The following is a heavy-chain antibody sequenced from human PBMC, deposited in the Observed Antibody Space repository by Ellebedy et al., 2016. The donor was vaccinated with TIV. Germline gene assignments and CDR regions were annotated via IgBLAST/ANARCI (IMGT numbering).Heavy chain of an antibody. CDR1: GFTFSSYA. V-gene: IGHV3-23*01. D-gene: IGHD2-8*01. CDR3: AKIPPHARYFDL. CDR2: ISGSGGST. J-gene: IGHJ2*01. Sequence: GESLKISXAASGFTFSSYAMSWVRQAPGKGLEWVSAISGSGGSTYYADSVKGRFTISRDNSKNTLYLQMNSLRAEDTAVYYCAKIPPHARYFDLWGRGTLVTVSS.